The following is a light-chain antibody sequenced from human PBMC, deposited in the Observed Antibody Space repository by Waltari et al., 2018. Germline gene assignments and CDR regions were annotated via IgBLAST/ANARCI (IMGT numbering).Light chain of an antibody. J-gene: IGLJ2*01. CDR2: DVT. V-gene: IGLV2-11*01. CDR3: CSYAGRYTHVV. CDR1: SSDVGAYDY. Sequence: QSALTQPRSVSGSPGQSVTISCTGPSSDVGAYDYASWYQHHPGKAPKLMICDVTKRPSGVPDRFSGSKSGNTASLTISGLQAEDEAYYYCCSYAGRYTHVVFGGGTKLTVL.